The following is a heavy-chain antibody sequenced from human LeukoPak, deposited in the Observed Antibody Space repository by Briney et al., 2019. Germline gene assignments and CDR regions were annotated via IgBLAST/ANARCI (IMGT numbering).Heavy chain of an antibody. CDR2: ISAYNGNT. Sequence: ASVKVSCKGSGYTFTSYGISWVRQAPGQGLEWMGWISAYNGNTNYAQKLQGRVTMTTDTSTSTAYMELRSLRSDDTAVYYCARVFYSSGWYGPVYYWGQGTLVTVSS. D-gene: IGHD6-19*01. CDR1: GYTFTSYG. V-gene: IGHV1-18*01. CDR3: ARVFYSSGWYGPVYY. J-gene: IGHJ4*02.